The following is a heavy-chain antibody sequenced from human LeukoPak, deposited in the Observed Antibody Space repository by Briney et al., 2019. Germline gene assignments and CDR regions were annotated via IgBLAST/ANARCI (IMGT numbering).Heavy chain of an antibody. D-gene: IGHD5-12*01. CDR3: ARDYSGYGRFDY. J-gene: IGHJ4*02. V-gene: IGHV4-31*03. Sequence: SETLSLTCTVSGGSISSGGYYWSWIRQHPGKGLEWIGYINHSGSTYYNSSLKSRVTMSVDTSKNQFSLKLSSVTAADTAVYYCARDYSGYGRFDYWGQRTLVTVSS. CDR2: INHSGST. CDR1: GGSISSGGYY.